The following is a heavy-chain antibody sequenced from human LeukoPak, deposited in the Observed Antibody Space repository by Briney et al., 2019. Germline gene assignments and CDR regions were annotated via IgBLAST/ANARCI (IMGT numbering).Heavy chain of an antibody. CDR1: GFTFSNYW. Sequence: GGSLRLSCAAPGFTFSNYWMHWVRQAPGKGLVWVSRINSDGRSTNYADSVKGRFTISRDNAKNTLYLQMNSLRAEDTAVYYCANPPRSGSFDRGWFDPWGQGTLVTVSS. J-gene: IGHJ5*02. CDR3: ANPPRSGSFDRGWFDP. D-gene: IGHD1-26*01. V-gene: IGHV3-74*01. CDR2: INSDGRST.